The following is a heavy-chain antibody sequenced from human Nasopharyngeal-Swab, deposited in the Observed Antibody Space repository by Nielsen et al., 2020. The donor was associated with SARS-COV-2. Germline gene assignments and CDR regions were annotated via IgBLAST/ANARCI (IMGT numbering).Heavy chain of an antibody. CDR3: ASWGSSSGAFDY. J-gene: IGHJ4*02. D-gene: IGHD6-6*01. Sequence: RLAPGQGLEWMGRINPNSGGTNYAQKFQGRVTMTRDTSISTAYMELSRLRSDDTAVYYCASWGSSSGAFDYWGQGTLVTVSS. V-gene: IGHV1-2*06. CDR2: INPNSGGT.